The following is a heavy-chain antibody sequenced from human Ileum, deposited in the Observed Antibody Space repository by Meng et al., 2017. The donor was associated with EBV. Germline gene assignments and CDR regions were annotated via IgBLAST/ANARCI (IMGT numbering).Heavy chain of an antibody. Sequence: QVQLQESRPGLVKPSDTLSLTCIVSGGSVSSATYYWNWIRQPPGKGLEWIGYIYYNGNTDYNPSLESRVTISLDMSKNQFSLNLSSVTPADTAMYYCVRATTITRGHWFDPWGQGTLVTVSS. CDR1: GGSVSSATYY. CDR3: VRATTITRGHWFDP. J-gene: IGHJ5*02. CDR2: IYYNGNT. V-gene: IGHV4-61*01. D-gene: IGHD4-11*01.